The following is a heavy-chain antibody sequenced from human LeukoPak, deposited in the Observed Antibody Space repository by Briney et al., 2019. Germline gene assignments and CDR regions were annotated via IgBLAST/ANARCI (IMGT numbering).Heavy chain of an antibody. CDR2: INPNVGDT. Sequence: ASVKVSFKASGYTFLVYYLHWVRQAPGQGLEWMGRINPNVGDTNYSQKFQGRVTMTRYTSISTAYIELKSLGTDDTAVYSCASLDGETYSNGWSRPNYWGQGTLVTVSS. CDR1: GYTFLVYY. D-gene: IGHD6-19*01. J-gene: IGHJ4*02. V-gene: IGHV1-2*06. CDR3: ASLDGETYSNGWSRPNY.